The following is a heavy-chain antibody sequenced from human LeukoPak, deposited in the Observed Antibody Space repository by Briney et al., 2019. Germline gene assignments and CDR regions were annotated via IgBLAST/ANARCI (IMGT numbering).Heavy chain of an antibody. J-gene: IGHJ4*02. V-gene: IGHV1-2*02. Sequence: SVTVSLTSSGYTFILYYIHWVRQAHAQGLEWMGWLKPDSGARQYVPKCQGRVTMTRDTSITTAYMELSLRSDDTAVYYCAKFDQDWGTFDYWGEGTVVTVSS. CDR2: LKPDSGAR. CDR3: AKFDQDWGTFDY. CDR1: GYTFILYY. D-gene: IGHD7-27*01.